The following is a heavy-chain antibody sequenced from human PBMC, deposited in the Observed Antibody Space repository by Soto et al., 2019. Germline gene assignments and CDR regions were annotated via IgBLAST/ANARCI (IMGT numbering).Heavy chain of an antibody. CDR1: GGSISSYY. Sequence: PSETLSLTCTVSGGSISSYYWSWIRQPAGKGLEWIGRIYTSGSTNYNPSLKSRVTMSVDTSKNQFSLKLSSVTAADTAVYYCAREDEKIYCSSTSCPQINWFDPWGQGTLVTVS. D-gene: IGHD2-2*01. CDR3: AREDEKIYCSSTSCPQINWFDP. CDR2: IYTSGST. J-gene: IGHJ5*02. V-gene: IGHV4-4*07.